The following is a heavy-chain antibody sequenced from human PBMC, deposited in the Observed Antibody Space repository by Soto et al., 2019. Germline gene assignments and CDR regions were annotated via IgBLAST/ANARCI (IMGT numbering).Heavy chain of an antibody. V-gene: IGHV3-53*01. CDR1: GFTVSSSD. CDR3: CITSREVNYFAMDA. CDR2: IYNGGRT. J-gene: IGHJ6*02. D-gene: IGHD1-26*01. Sequence: GGSLRLSCAASGFTVSSSDMSWVRQVPGEGLEWVSVIYNGGRTHDAEDLMSGCSAICNDYENTTLLQVNSLLGDETAVVYCCITSREVNYFAMDAWGQGTAVTVSS.